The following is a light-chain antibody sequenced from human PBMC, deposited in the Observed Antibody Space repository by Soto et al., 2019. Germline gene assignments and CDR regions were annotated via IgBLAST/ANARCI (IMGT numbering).Light chain of an antibody. Sequence: DIQMTQSPSSLSASIGDRITITCRASQSISTYLNWYQQKPGKAPSLLIYGASTLQSGVPSRFSGSGSATDFTLTISSLQPEHFATYYCQQTFITPPLTFGRGTKVEIK. CDR1: QSISTY. V-gene: IGKV1-39*01. CDR2: GAS. J-gene: IGKJ4*01. CDR3: QQTFITPPLT.